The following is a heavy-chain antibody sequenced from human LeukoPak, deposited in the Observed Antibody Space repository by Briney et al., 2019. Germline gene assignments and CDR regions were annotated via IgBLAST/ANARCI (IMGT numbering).Heavy chain of an antibody. J-gene: IGHJ4*02. D-gene: IGHD3-22*01. CDR2: ISSSSSYI. V-gene: IGHV3-21*01. CDR3: ARDPPDYDSSGYYYPDY. Sequence: GGSLRLSCAASGSTFSSYSMNWVRQAPGKGLEWVSSISSSSSYIYYADSVKGRFTISRDNAKNSLYLQMNSLRAEDTAVYYCARDPPDYDSSGYYYPDYWGQGTLVTVSS. CDR1: GSTFSSYS.